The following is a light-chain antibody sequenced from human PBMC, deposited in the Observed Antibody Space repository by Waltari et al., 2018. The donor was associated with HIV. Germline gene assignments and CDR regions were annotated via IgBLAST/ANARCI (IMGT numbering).Light chain of an antibody. V-gene: IGLV3-9*01. CDR2: RDS. J-gene: IGLJ2*01. CDR3: QVWDSSTGV. CDR1: YIGSKN. Sequence: SSELTQPLSVSVALGQTARITCGGNYIGSKNVHWYQHKPGLAPVLVIYRDSNRPSGIPERFSASNSGNTATLTISRAQAGDEADYYCQVWDSSTGVFGGGTKLTVL.